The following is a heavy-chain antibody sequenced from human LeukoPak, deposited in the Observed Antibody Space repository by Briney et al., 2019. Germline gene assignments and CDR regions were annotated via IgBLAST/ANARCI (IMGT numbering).Heavy chain of an antibody. D-gene: IGHD3-22*01. J-gene: IGHJ4*02. CDR1: GGSISSYY. Sequence: SETLSLTCTVSGGSISSYYWSWIRQPPGKGLEWVGYLYYSGSTNYNPSLKSRVTISVDTSKNQFSLKLSSVTAADTAVYYCAREDYDSSGYYFDYWGQGTLVTVSS. CDR2: LYYSGST. V-gene: IGHV4-59*01. CDR3: AREDYDSSGYYFDY.